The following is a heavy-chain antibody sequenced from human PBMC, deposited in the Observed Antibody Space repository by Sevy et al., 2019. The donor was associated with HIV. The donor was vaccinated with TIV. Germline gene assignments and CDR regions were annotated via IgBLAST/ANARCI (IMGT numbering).Heavy chain of an antibody. Sequence: ASVKVSCKASGDTFSGYYVHWVRQAPGQGLEWMGWINPNSGGTNYAQKFQGRVTMTRETSISTAYMELRRLRAGDTAMYYCAKVLAEHQVEGGYCFDDWAHGTLVTVSS. V-gene: IGHV1-2*02. J-gene: IGHJ4*01. CDR1: GDTFSGYY. CDR2: INPNSGGT. CDR3: AKVLAEHQVEGGYCFDD. D-gene: IGHD1-1*01.